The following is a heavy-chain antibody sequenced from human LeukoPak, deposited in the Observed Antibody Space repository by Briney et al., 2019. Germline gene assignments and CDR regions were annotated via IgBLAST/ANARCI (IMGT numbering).Heavy chain of an antibody. V-gene: IGHV3-72*01. J-gene: IGHJ4*02. CDR1: GFSFTDYD. D-gene: IGHD3-10*01. Sequence: GGSLRLSCAASGFSFTDYDLDWVRQAPGKGLEWVGRIRKRGNSYTTEYAASVKGRFTISRDDSKNSLYLQMNSLKTEDTAVYYCVRASFRDGHSYFDYWGQGTLVTASS. CDR2: IRKRGNSYTT. CDR3: VRASFRDGHSYFDY.